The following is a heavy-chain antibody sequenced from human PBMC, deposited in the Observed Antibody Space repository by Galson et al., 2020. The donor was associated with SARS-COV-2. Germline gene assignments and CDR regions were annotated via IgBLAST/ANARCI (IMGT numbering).Heavy chain of an antibody. Sequence: GESLKISCAGSGFTFSDYEMNWVHQGPGKGLEWVSYISSSETNIYYADSVKGRFTISRDNAKNSPSLQMTSLRAEDTAVYYCASPYLAAASFFGAFDIWGPGTMVTVSS. CDR1: GFTFSDYE. V-gene: IGHV3-48*03. J-gene: IGHJ3*02. CDR3: ASPYLAAASFFGAFDI. CDR2: ISSSETNI. D-gene: IGHD6-13*01.